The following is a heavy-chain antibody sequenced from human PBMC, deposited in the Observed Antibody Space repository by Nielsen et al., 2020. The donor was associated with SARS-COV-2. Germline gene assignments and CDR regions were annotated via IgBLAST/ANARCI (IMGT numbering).Heavy chain of an antibody. V-gene: IGHV3-21*01. CDR3: ARDAYSSGWYYYYYYMDV. D-gene: IGHD6-19*01. CDR2: ISSSSSYI. J-gene: IGHJ6*03. Sequence: GGSLRLSCAGSGFTFSGYGMHWVRQAPGKGLEWVSSISSSSSYIYYADSVKGRFTISRDNAKNSLYLQMNSLRAEDTAVYYCARDAYSSGWYYYYYYMDVWGKGTTVTVSS. CDR1: GFTFSGYG.